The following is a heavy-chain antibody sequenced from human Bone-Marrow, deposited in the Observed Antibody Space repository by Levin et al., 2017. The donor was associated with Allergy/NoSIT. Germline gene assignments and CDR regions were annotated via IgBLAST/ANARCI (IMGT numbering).Heavy chain of an antibody. CDR2: ISWNSGSI. J-gene: IGHJ4*02. CDR3: AKAPVGYYYDSSGHYFDY. CDR1: GFTFDDYA. Sequence: GGSPRLSCAASGFTFDDYAMHWVRQAPGKGLEWVSGISWNSGSIGYADSVKGRFTISRDNAKNSLYLQMNSLRAEDTALYYCAKAPVGYYYDSSGHYFDYWGQGTLVTVSS. V-gene: IGHV3-9*01. D-gene: IGHD3-22*01.